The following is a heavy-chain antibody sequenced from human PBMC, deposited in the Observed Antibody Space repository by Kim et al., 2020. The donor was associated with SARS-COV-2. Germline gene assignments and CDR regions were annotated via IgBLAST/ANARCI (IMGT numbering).Heavy chain of an antibody. D-gene: IGHD2-2*01. J-gene: IGHJ3*02. CDR3: ARVGCSSTSCPDEFDI. CDR2: IYYSGST. CDR1: GGSISRYY. Sequence: SETLSLTCSVSGGSISRYYWSWIRQLPGKGLEWIGYIYYSGSTNYNPSLKSRVTISVDTSKNQFSLKLSSVTAADTAVYYCARVGCSSTSCPDEFDIWGQGTMVTVSS. V-gene: IGHV4-59*01.